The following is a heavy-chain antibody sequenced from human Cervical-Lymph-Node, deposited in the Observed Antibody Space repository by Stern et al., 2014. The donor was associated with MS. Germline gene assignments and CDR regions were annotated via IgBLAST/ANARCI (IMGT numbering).Heavy chain of an antibody. D-gene: IGHD5-18*01. CDR2: IIPIFGTA. J-gene: IGHJ4*02. CDR3: ATPHTAMVKSAFDY. V-gene: IGHV1-69*01. CDR1: GGTFSSYA. Sequence: VQLVESGAEVKKPGSSVKVSCKASGGTFSSYAISWVRQAPGQGLERMGGIIPIFGTANYAQKFQGRVTITADESTSTAYMELSSLRSEDTAVYYCATPHTAMVKSAFDYWGQGTLVTVSS.